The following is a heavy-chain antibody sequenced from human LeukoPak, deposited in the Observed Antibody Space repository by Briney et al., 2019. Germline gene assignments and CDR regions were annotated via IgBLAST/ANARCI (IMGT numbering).Heavy chain of an antibody. V-gene: IGHV4-59*01. CDR1: GGPISSYY. CDR2: IYYSGST. D-gene: IGHD1-26*01. J-gene: IGHJ3*02. Sequence: SETLSLTCTVSGGPISSYYWSWIRQPPGKGLEWIGYIYYSGSTNYNPSLKSRVTISVDTSKNQFSLKLSSVTAADTAVYYCARGDLWELGHHAFDIWGQGTMVTVSS. CDR3: ARGDLWELGHHAFDI.